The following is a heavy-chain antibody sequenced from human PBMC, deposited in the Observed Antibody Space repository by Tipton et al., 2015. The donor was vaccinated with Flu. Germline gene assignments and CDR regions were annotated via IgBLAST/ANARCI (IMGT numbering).Heavy chain of an antibody. D-gene: IGHD1-14*01. Sequence: TLSLTCANFGGSFSGFYWGWIRQPPGKGLEWIGEINNSGTASYNPSLMSRVTISVDTAKNQFSLKLSSVTAADTAVYYCARDNLGGAFDYWGQGTLVTVAS. CDR3: ARDNLGGAFDY. CDR1: GGSFSGFY. CDR2: INNSGTA. J-gene: IGHJ4*02. V-gene: IGHV4-34*01.